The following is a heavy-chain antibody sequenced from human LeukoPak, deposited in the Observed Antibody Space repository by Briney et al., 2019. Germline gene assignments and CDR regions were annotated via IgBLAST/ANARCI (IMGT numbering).Heavy chain of an antibody. CDR2: IYYSGST. CDR1: GGSTTGYY. CDR3: ARSSSSSLIDY. Sequence: SETLSLTCSVSGGSTTGYYWSWIRQPPGKGLEWIGYIYYSGSTNYNPSLKSRVTISVDTSKNQFSLKLSSVTAADTAVYYCARSSSSSLIDYWGQGTLVTVSS. V-gene: IGHV4-59*12. J-gene: IGHJ4*02. D-gene: IGHD6-13*01.